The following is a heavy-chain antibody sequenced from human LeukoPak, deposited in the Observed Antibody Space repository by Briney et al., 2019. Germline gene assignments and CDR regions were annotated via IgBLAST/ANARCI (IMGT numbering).Heavy chain of an antibody. CDR1: GFTFSNNY. CDR3: ASLSLGHY. CDR2: IYSGGST. J-gene: IGHJ4*02. Sequence: PGGSLRLSCAASGFTFSNNYMSWVRQAPGKGLEWVSVIYSGGSTYYADSVKGRLTISRDTSKNTLSLQMNSLRAEDTAVYYCASLSLGHYWGQGTLVTVSS. D-gene: IGHD6-6*01. V-gene: IGHV3-53*01.